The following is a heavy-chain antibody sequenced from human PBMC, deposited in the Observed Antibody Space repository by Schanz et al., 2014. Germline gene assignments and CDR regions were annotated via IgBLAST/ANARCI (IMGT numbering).Heavy chain of an antibody. D-gene: IGHD1-1*01. CDR3: ARAHGNNWYGKGLDY. CDR1: GFSLNTYG. Sequence: QAKLMESGGGVVQPGTSLILSCSVSGFSLNTYGIHWFRQPAGKGLEWVAVIWNNGVTKYYADSVKGRFTISRDNSKNTLYLQKNSLRADDTAVYFCARAHGNNWYGKGLDYWGQGTQVTVSS. CDR2: IWNNGVTK. V-gene: IGHV3-33*01. J-gene: IGHJ4*02.